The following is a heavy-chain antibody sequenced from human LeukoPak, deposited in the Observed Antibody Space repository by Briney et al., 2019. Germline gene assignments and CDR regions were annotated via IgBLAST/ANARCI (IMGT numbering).Heavy chain of an antibody. D-gene: IGHD6-13*01. CDR3: ARGSSSWYPVCDY. Sequence: TGGSLRLSCAASGFTFSSYSMNWVRQAPGKGLEWVSCISSSSSYIYYADSVKGRFTISRDNAKNSLYLQMNSLRVEDTAVYYCARGSSSWYPVCDYWGQGTLVTVSS. J-gene: IGHJ4*02. CDR2: ISSSSSYI. CDR1: GFTFSSYS. V-gene: IGHV3-21*04.